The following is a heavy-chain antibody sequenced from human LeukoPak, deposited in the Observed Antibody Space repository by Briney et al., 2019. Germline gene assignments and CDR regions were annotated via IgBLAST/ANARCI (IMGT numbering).Heavy chain of an antibody. CDR3: ARGGGYASPIGY. Sequence: SETLSLTCTLSGGSISTYYWSRIRQPPGKGLEWIGYIYHSGSTNYNPSLKSRVTISVDTSKNQFSLKLSSVTATDTAVYYCARGGGYASPIGYWGQGALVTVSS. CDR2: IYHSGST. CDR1: GGSISTYY. V-gene: IGHV4-59*01. J-gene: IGHJ4*02. D-gene: IGHD5-12*01.